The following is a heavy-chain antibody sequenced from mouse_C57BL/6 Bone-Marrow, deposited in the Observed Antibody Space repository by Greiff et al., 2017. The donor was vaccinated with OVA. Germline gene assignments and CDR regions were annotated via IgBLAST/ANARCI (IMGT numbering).Heavy chain of an antibody. D-gene: IGHD2-3*01. CDR1: GYTFTDYN. Sequence: EVQLQQPGPELVKPGASVKMSCKASGYTFTDYNMHWVKQSHGQSLEWIGYINPNNGGTSYNQKFKGKATLTVNKSSSTAYMELRSLTSEDAAVYYCAGWLSHDYYFAYWGQGTLVTVSA. CDR3: AGWLSHDYYFAY. V-gene: IGHV1-22*01. J-gene: IGHJ3*01. CDR2: INPNNGGT.